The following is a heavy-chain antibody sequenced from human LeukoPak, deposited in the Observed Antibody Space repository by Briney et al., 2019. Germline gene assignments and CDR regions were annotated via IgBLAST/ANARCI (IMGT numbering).Heavy chain of an antibody. J-gene: IGHJ3*02. D-gene: IGHD3-3*01. CDR1: GDSISSDYW. CDR2: IYWDDDK. Sequence: TLSLTCTVSGDSISSDYWSWIRQPPGKALEWLALIYWDDDKRYSPSLKSRLTITKDTSKNQVVLTMTNMDPVDTATYYCAHKGITIFGDAFDIWGQGTMVTVSS. V-gene: IGHV2-5*08. CDR3: AHKGITIFGDAFDI.